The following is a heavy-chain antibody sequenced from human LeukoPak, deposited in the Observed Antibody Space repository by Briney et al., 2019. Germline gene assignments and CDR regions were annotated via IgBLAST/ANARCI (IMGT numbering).Heavy chain of an antibody. V-gene: IGHV3-13*01. Sequence: QSGGSLRISCAASGFTFSRYDMHWVRQVTGNGLEWVSGIGTAADTFYSDSVEGRFTISRDNAKNSLYLQMNSLVAGDTAVYYCARTRTTPGIRGLQMRYFDYWGQGILVTVSS. CDR2: IGTAADT. CDR3: ARTRTTPGIRGLQMRYFDY. D-gene: IGHD3-10*01. J-gene: IGHJ4*02. CDR1: GFTFSRYD.